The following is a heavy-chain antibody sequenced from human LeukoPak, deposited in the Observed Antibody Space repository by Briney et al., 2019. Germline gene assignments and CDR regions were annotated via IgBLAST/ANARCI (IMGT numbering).Heavy chain of an antibody. CDR2: ISGSGVTT. CDR3: AQRSDYYDSSGVYFQH. J-gene: IGHJ1*01. V-gene: IGHV3-23*01. D-gene: IGHD3-22*01. Sequence: GGSLRLSCAASGFTFSSYAMSWVRQAPGKGLEWVSAISGSGVTTYYADSVKGRFTISRDNSKNTLYLQMNSLRAEDTAVYYCAQRSDYYDSSGVYFQHWGQGTLVTVSS. CDR1: GFTFSSYA.